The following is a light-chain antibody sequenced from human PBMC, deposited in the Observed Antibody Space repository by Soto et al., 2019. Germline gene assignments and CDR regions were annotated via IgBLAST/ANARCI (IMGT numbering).Light chain of an antibody. CDR1: SSNIGSNY. J-gene: IGLJ3*02. V-gene: IGLV1-44*01. CDR2: SNT. CDR3: AAWDDSLNGGV. Sequence: QSVLAQPPSASGTPGQRVTISCSGSSSNIGSNYVNWYQQLPGTAPKLLIYSNTQRPSGVPDRFSGSKSGTSASLAISGLQSDDEADYYCAAWDDSLNGGVFGGGTKLTVL.